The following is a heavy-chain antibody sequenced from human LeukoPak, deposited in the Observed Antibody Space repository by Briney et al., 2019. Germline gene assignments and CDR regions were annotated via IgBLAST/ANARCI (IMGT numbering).Heavy chain of an antibody. CDR2: ISWNSGSI. V-gene: IGHV3-9*01. D-gene: IGHD1-20*01. CDR3: LRDLNWSLDQ. CDR1: GFTFDDYA. Sequence: PTGRSLRLSCAASGFTFDDYAMHWVRQAPGKGLEWVSGISWNSGSIGYADSVKGQFTISRDNAKNSLYLQMNSLRAEDTAVYYCLRDLNWSLDQWGQGTLVTVSS. J-gene: IGHJ4*02.